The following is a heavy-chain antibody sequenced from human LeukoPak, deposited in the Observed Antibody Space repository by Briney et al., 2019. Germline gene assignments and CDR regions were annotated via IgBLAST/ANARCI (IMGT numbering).Heavy chain of an antibody. CDR2: LFYVGRT. J-gene: IGHJ4*02. D-gene: IGHD3-9*01. V-gene: IGHV4-39*02. CDR3: ARARGRYIDFLDY. CDR1: GGSISSNYY. Sequence: PFGSLSLTCTVSGGSISSNYYWGWIRQPPGKGLEWIVRLFYVGRTYSNPSLKSRVTISVDTSKNHFSLRLSSVTAADTAVYYCARARGRYIDFLDYWGKGTLITVGS.